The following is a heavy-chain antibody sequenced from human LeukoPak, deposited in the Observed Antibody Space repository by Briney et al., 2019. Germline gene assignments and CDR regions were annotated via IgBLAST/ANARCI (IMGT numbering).Heavy chain of an antibody. CDR1: GFTFNNAW. CDR3: TTMISDY. CDR2: IGSRTDGGTT. V-gene: IGHV3-15*04. Sequence: MTGGSLRLSCAASGFTFNNAWMTWVRQAPGKGLEWVGRIGSRTDGGTTDYAAPVKGRFTISRDDSKNTLYLQMNSLKTEDTAVYYCTTMISDYWGQGALVTVSS. D-gene: IGHD3/OR15-3a*01. J-gene: IGHJ4*02.